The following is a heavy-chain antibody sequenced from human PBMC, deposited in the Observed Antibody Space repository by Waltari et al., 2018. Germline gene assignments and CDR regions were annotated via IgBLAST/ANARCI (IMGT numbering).Heavy chain of an antibody. D-gene: IGHD6-6*01. CDR1: GFTFSSYS. V-gene: IGHV3-15*01. J-gene: IGHJ6*02. Sequence: EVQLVESGGGLVKPGGSLRLSCAASGFTFSSYSMNWVRQAPGKGLEWVGRIKSKTDGGTTDYAAPVKGRFTISRDDSKNTLYLQMNSLKTEDTAVYYCTTDLGQLGPPYYYYYGMDVWGQGTTVTVSS. CDR3: TTDLGQLGPPYYYYYGMDV. CDR2: IKSKTDGGTT.